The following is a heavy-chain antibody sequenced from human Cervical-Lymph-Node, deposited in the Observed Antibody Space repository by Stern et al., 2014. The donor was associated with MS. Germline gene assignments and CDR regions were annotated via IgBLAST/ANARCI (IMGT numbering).Heavy chain of an antibody. CDR1: GGSINNNAYY. V-gene: IGHV4-39*01. Sequence: QVQLGQSGPRLVTPSETLSLTCSVSGGSINNNAYYWGWIRQPPGKGLEWIGSVLYSGSTYYNPSLKSRATVSMDSSKTQFSLRLVSVTAADTAVYYCAKIHRAFANQGHWGQGVLVSVSS. CDR2: VLYSGST. CDR3: AKIHRAFANQGH. D-gene: IGHD3-16*01. J-gene: IGHJ1*01.